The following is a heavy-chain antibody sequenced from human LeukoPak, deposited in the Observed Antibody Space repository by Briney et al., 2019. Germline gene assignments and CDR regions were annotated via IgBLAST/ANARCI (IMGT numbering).Heavy chain of an antibody. V-gene: IGHV1-2*02. CDR3: ARDWDIVVVPAAKSFDY. Sequence: ASVKVPCKASGYTFTGYYIHWVRQAPGQGLEWMGWINPNSGGTNYAQKFQGRVTMTRDTSISTAYMELSRLRSDDTAVYYCARDWDIVVVPAAKSFDYWGQGTLVTVSS. J-gene: IGHJ4*02. D-gene: IGHD2-2*01. CDR2: INPNSGGT. CDR1: GYTFTGYY.